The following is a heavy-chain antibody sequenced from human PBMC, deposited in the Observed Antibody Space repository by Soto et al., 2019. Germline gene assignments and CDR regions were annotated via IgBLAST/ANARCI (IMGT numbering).Heavy chain of an antibody. CDR1: GGSISSSNW. Sequence: PSETLSLTCAVSGGSISSSNWWSWVRQPPGKGLEWIGEIYHSGSTNYNPSLKSRVTISVDKSKNQFSLKLSSVTAADTAVYYCARDAGSGSTPHYYYYGMDVWGQGTTVTVSS. CDR3: ARDAGSGSTPHYYYYGMDV. J-gene: IGHJ6*02. V-gene: IGHV4-4*02. CDR2: IYHSGST. D-gene: IGHD3-10*01.